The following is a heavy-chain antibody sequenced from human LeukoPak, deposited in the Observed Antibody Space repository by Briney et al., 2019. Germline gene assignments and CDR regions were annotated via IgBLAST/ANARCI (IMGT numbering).Heavy chain of an antibody. CDR1: GFTFSNAW. D-gene: IGHD3-10*02. CDR2: IKSKTDGGTT. CDR3: TQPSLLFGYYFDY. V-gene: IGHV3-15*01. J-gene: IGHJ4*02. Sequence: GGSLRLSCAASGFTFSNAWMSWVRQAPGKGLEWVGRIKSKTDGGTTDYAAPVKGRFTISRDDSKNTLYLQMNSLKTEDTAVYYCTQPSLLFGYYFDYWGQGTLVTVSS.